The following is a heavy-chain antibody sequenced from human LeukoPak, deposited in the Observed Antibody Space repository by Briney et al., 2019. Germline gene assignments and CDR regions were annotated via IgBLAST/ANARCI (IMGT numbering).Heavy chain of an antibody. CDR3: ARVPRGIAAAGTHYFDY. V-gene: IGHV1-2*02. CDR2: INPNSGGT. CDR1: GYTFTGYY. Sequence: ASVKVSCKASGYTFTGYYMHWVRQAPGQGLEWMGWINPNSGGTNYAQKFQGRVTMTRDTSISTAYMELSRLRSDDMAVYYCARVPRGIAAAGTHYFDYWGQGTLVTVSS. D-gene: IGHD6-13*01. J-gene: IGHJ4*02.